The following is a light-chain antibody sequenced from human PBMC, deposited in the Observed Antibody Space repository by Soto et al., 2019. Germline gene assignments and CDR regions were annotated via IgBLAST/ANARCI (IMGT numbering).Light chain of an antibody. CDR1: QRGSSSY. CDR3: QQYGSAPWT. J-gene: IGKJ1*01. Sequence: EIVLTQSPGTLSLSPGESVTISCRASQRGSSSYLAGYQQKPGQPPRLLIYGASSRATGIADRFSGSGSGTDFTLTISRLEPEDFAVYSCQQYGSAPWTFGQGTKVEIK. CDR2: GAS. V-gene: IGKV3-20*01.